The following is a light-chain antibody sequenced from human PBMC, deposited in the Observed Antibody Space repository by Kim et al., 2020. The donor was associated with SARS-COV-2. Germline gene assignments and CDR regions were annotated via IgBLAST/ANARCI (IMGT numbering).Light chain of an antibody. CDR1: SRDVGGYNY. V-gene: IGLV2-14*03. CDR3: SSYTSSREV. Sequence: PGQSITISCTGTSRDVGGYNYVSWYQPHPGKAPKLMIYDVSNRPSGVSNRFSGSKSGNTASLTISGLQAEDEADYYCSSYTSSREVFGGGTQLTVL. J-gene: IGLJ2*01. CDR2: DVS.